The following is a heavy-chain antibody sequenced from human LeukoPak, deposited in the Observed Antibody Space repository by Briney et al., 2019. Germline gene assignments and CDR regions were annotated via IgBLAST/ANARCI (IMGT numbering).Heavy chain of an antibody. CDR2: ITSSSTYT. Sequence: GGSLSLSCAASGFSFSSSNMNWVRQTQGKGLGWVSSITSSSTYTFYADSVKGRFTISRDNARNSLYLQMNSLRGEDTAVYYCAREPYSGTYGDTYYFYMDVCGKGTTVTISS. V-gene: IGHV3-21*01. D-gene: IGHD1-26*01. CDR3: AREPYSGTYGDTYYFYMDV. J-gene: IGHJ6*03. CDR1: GFSFSSSN.